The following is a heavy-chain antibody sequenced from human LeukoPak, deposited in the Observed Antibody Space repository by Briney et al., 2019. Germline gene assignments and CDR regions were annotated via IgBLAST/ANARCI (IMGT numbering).Heavy chain of an antibody. Sequence: GGSLRLSCAASGNYWMHWVRQAPGKGLVWVSHINSDGSWTSYADSVKGRFTISKDNAKNTVYLQMNSLRAEDTAVYYCVSFYETYWGRGALVTVSS. CDR2: INSDGSWT. V-gene: IGHV3-74*01. CDR3: VSFYETY. J-gene: IGHJ4*02. D-gene: IGHD2/OR15-2a*01. CDR1: GNYW.